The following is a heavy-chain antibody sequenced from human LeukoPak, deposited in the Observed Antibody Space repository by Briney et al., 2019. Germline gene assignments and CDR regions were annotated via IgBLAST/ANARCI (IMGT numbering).Heavy chain of an antibody. CDR2: IIPIFGTV. J-gene: IGHJ4*02. CDR1: GGTFSSYA. Sequence: ASVKVSCKASGGTFSSYAISWVRQAPGQGLEWMGGIIPIFGTVNYAQKFQGRVTITTDESTSTAYMELSSLRSEDTAVYYCASGDYSSGWYWNYWGQGTLVTVSS. CDR3: ASGDYSSGWYWNY. D-gene: IGHD6-19*01. V-gene: IGHV1-69*05.